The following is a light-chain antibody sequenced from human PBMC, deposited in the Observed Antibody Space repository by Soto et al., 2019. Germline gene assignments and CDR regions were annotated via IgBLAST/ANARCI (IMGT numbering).Light chain of an antibody. CDR2: YAS. Sequence: EIMMTQSPATLSVSPGERATLSCRASQSVRNNLAWYQQKPGHAPRLLIYYASTRATGIPARFSGSGSGTEFTLTISSLQSEDFALYYCQQYNNWPAITFGQGTRLEIK. V-gene: IGKV3-15*01. J-gene: IGKJ5*01. CDR1: QSVRNN. CDR3: QQYNNWPAIT.